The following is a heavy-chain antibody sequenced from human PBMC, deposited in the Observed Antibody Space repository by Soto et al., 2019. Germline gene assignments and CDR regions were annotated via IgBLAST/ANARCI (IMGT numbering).Heavy chain of an antibody. CDR1: GFTFGDYA. CDR3: ARDFETRFLEYLYAFDI. J-gene: IGHJ3*02. D-gene: IGHD3-3*01. Sequence: DVQLLESGGGLVQPGGSVRLSCAASGFTFGDYAMSWVRQAPGKGLEWVAYINSRGSTVYYADSVRGRFTVSRDNAKNSMYLQLNNLRPEDTAVYYCARDFETRFLEYLYAFDIWGQGTVVTVSS. V-gene: IGHV3-48*03. CDR2: INSRGSTV.